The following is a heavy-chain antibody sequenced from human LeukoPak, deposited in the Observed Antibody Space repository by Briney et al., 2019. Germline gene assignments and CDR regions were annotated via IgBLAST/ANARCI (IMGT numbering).Heavy chain of an antibody. D-gene: IGHD1-26*01. CDR1: GGSFSGYY. CDR3: ARGLRGSGSYYGRAFDI. J-gene: IGHJ3*02. Sequence: SETLSLTCAVYGGSFSGYYWSWIRQPPGKGLEWIGEINHSGSTNYNPSLKSRVTISVDTSKNKFSLKLSSATAADTAVYYCARGLRGSGSYYGRAFDIWGQGTMVTVSS. V-gene: IGHV4-34*01. CDR2: INHSGST.